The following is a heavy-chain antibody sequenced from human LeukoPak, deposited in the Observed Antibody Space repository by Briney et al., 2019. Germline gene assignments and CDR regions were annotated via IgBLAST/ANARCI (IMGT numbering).Heavy chain of an antibody. CDR2: IYYSGST. V-gene: IGHV4-59*01. Sequence: SETLSLTCTVSGGSISSYYWSWIRQPPGKGLEWIGYIYYSGSTNYNPSLKSRVTISVDTSKNQFSLKLCSVTAADTAVYYCARGVYSSSWYGNYYYYYMDVWGKGTTVTVSS. CDR1: GGSISSYY. D-gene: IGHD6-13*01. CDR3: ARGVYSSSWYGNYYYYYMDV. J-gene: IGHJ6*03.